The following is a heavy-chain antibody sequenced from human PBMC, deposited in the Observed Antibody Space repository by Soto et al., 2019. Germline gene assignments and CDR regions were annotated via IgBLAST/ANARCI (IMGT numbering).Heavy chain of an antibody. J-gene: IGHJ3*02. D-gene: IGHD1-1*01. CDR1: GYTFTGYY. CDR3: ARYRARDLSSEKAGTTTSFDI. CDR2: INPNSGGT. V-gene: IGHV1-2*04. Sequence: ASVKVSCKASGYTFTGYYMHWVRQAPGQGLEWIGWINPNSGGTNYAQKFQGWVTMTRDTSISTAYMELSRLRSDDTAVYYCARYRARDLSSEKAGTTTSFDIWGEATMVTVSS.